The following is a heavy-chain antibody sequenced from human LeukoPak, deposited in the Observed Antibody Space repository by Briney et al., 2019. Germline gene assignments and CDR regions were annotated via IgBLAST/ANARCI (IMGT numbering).Heavy chain of an antibody. J-gene: IGHJ1*01. CDR2: IYYSGST. V-gene: IGHV4-59*01. CDR1: GGSISSYY. CDR3: ARPRGVLDYFHH. Sequence: PSETLSLTCTVSGGSISSYYWNWIRQPPGKGLEWIGYIYYSGSTNYNPSLKSRVTISVDRSKNQFSLKLSSVTAADTAVYYCARPRGVLDYFHHWGQGTLVTVSS. D-gene: IGHD3-3*01.